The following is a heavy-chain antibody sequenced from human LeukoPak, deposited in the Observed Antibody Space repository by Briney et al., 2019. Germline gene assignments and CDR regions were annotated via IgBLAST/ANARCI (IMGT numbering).Heavy chain of an antibody. J-gene: IGHJ4*02. CDR3: ARERGRGRDSPWFDY. CDR2: IYSDGST. D-gene: IGHD1-26*01. Sequence: GGSLRLSCAASGFIVSGDFMSWVRQAPGKGLEWVSVIYSDGSTYYADSVKGRFTISRDNSKNTLDLQMTGLRAEETAVYYCARERGRGRDSPWFDYWGQGTLVTVSS. CDR1: GFIVSGDF. V-gene: IGHV3-53*01.